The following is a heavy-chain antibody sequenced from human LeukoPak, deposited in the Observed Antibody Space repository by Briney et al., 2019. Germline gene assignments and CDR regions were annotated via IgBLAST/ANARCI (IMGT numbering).Heavy chain of an antibody. D-gene: IGHD3-22*01. J-gene: IGHJ4*02. Sequence: PSETLSLTCAVDGGSFSGYYWSWIRQPPGKGLEWIAEINHSGSINDNPSLKSRVTISVDTSKNQLSLKLSSVTAADTAVYYCARVGAKKTTYYYESSGYYGLFDYWGQGTLVTVSS. V-gene: IGHV4-34*01. CDR1: GGSFSGYY. CDR3: ARVGAKKTTYYYESSGYYGLFDY. CDR2: INHSGSI.